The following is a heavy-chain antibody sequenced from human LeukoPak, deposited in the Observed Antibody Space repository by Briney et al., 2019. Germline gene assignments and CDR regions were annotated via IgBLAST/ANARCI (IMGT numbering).Heavy chain of an antibody. V-gene: IGHV3-21*01. CDR3: AKAQYSGSYYGSFDY. CDR2: ISSSSSYI. Sequence: GGSLRLSCAASGFTFSSYSMNWVRQAPGKGLEWVSCISSSSSYIYYADSVKGRFTISRDNSKNTLYLQMNSLRAEDTAVYYCAKAQYSGSYYGSFDYWGQGTLVTVSS. CDR1: GFTFSSYS. D-gene: IGHD1-26*01. J-gene: IGHJ4*02.